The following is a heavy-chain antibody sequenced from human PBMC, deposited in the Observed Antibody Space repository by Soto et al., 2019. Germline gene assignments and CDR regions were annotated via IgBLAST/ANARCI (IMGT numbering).Heavy chain of an antibody. J-gene: IGHJ4*02. CDR3: AKIGYNDWDFDY. Sequence: LRLSCAASGFTFRRYWMTWVRQAPGKGLEWVANINQDVSQKLYVDSVRGRFTISRDDAKNSVYLQMNNLRADDTAVYYCAKIGYNDWDFDYWGQGTLGTVSS. CDR2: INQDVSQK. D-gene: IGHD3-22*01. CDR1: GFTFRRYW. V-gene: IGHV3-7*01.